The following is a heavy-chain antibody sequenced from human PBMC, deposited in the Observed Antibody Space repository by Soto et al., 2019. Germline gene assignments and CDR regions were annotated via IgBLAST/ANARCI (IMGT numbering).Heavy chain of an antibody. CDR3: TRERSSGSSYFDY. Sequence: GGSLRLSCAASGFIFSDSALHWVRQASGKGLEWVGRVRSKAYRYATAYGASVKGRFTISRDDSNSIAYLQMNSLKNEDTAVYFCTRERSSGSSYFDYWGQGTQVTVSS. CDR1: GFIFSDSA. CDR2: VRSKAYRYAT. J-gene: IGHJ4*02. D-gene: IGHD1-26*01. V-gene: IGHV3-73*01.